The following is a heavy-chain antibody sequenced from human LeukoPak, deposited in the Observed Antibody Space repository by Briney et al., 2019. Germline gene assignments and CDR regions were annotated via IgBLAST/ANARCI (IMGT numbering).Heavy chain of an antibody. V-gene: IGHV3-23*01. CDR2: ISGSGGTT. J-gene: IGHJ5*02. CDR3: AKGPLCSSTPCYTVGHFDP. Sequence: SGGSLRLSCAASGYTFSSYSINWVRQAPGKGLKWVSAISGSGGTTYYAQSVKGRLTISRDNSKNTLYLQVNSLRAEDTAVYYCAKGPLCSSTPCYTVGHFDPWGQGTLVTVSS. CDR1: GYTFSSYS. D-gene: IGHD2-2*02.